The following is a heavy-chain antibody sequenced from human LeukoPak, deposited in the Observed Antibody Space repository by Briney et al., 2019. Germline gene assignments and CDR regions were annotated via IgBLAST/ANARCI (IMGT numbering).Heavy chain of an antibody. D-gene: IGHD3-16*01. J-gene: IGHJ5*02. CDR3: ARSITPLQNWFDP. V-gene: IGHV6-1*01. CDR2: RYYRSKWYN. CDR1: GDSVSSNSAA. Sequence: SQTLSLTCAISGDSVSSNSAAWNWIRQSPSRGLEWLGSRYYRSKWYNDYAVSVKSRITINPDTSKNQFSLQLNSVTPEDAAVYYCARSITPLQNWFDPWGQGTLVTVSS.